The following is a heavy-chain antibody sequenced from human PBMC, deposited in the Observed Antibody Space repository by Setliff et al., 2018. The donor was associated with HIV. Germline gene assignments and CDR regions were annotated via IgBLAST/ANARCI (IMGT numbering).Heavy chain of an antibody. CDR1: GYTLTALS. Sequence: ASVKVSCKISGYTLTALSIHWVRQAPGKGLEWMANFDPEDGETFYAQKFQGRLTMTEDTSTDTAYMELSSLRSDDTAMYYCATEPGYSSTWYSESFQHWGQGTVVTV. CDR2: FDPEDGET. J-gene: IGHJ1*01. CDR3: ATEPGYSSTWYSESFQH. V-gene: IGHV1-24*01. D-gene: IGHD6-13*01.